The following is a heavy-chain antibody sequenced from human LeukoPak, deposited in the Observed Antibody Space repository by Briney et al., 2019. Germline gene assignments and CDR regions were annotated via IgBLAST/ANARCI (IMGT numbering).Heavy chain of an antibody. CDR3: ARLVATISLYSYYYGMDV. CDR1: GGTSSSYA. D-gene: IGHD5-12*01. CDR2: IIPILGIA. Sequence: SVKVSCKASGGTSSSYAISWVRQAPGQGLEWMGRIIPILGIANYAQKFQGRVTIIADKSTSTAYMELSSLRSEDTAVYYCARLVATISLYSYYYGMDVWGQGTTVTVSS. V-gene: IGHV1-69*04. J-gene: IGHJ6*02.